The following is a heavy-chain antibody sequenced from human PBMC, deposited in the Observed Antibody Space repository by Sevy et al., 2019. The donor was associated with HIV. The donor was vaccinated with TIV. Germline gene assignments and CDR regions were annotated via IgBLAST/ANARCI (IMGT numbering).Heavy chain of an antibody. CDR2: IDYGGTS. D-gene: IGHD2-21*02. V-gene: IGHV4-39*01. CDR3: ARGGGNSEWGYYFDF. Sequence: SETLSLTCTVSGGSISSGTYYWGWIRQPPGKGLEWIGNIDYGGTSYYNPSLKSRVTISVDTSKNQFSLNLRSVTAADTAVFYCARGGGNSEWGYYFDFWGQGTLVTVSS. J-gene: IGHJ4*02. CDR1: GGSISSGTYY.